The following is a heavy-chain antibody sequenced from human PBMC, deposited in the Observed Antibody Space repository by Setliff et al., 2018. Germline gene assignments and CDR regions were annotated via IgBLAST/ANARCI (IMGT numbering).Heavy chain of an antibody. J-gene: IGHJ4*02. CDR1: GFTFSSFA. D-gene: IGHD3-22*01. CDR2: INVGGTNT. V-gene: IGHV3-23*01. CDR3: AKELIEVMMTGLEF. Sequence: LRLSCAASGFTFSSFAMSWVRQAPGKRLEWVSIINVGGTNTYYRDSVKGRFTISRDNSKNTVYLQMNSLRPEDTAVYYCAKELIEVMMTGLEFWGQGTMVTVSS.